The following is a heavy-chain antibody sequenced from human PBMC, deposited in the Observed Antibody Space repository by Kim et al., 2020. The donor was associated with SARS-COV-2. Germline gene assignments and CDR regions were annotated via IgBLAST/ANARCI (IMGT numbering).Heavy chain of an antibody. J-gene: IGHJ3*02. D-gene: IGHD3-10*01. CDR1: GGSISSGDYY. V-gene: IGHV4-30-4*01. Sequence: SETLSLTCTVSGGSISSGDYYWSWIRQPPGKGLEWIGYIYYSGSTYYNPSLKSRVTISVDTSKNQFSLKLSSVTAADTAVYYCAREVLGQWFGELDNDAFDIWGQGTMVTVSS. CDR2: IYYSGST. CDR3: AREVLGQWFGELDNDAFDI.